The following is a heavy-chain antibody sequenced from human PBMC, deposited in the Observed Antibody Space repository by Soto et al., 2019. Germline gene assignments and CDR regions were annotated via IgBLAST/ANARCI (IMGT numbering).Heavy chain of an antibody. CDR3: ARDQGGYDFIDYYYGMDV. CDR1: GFTFSSYS. J-gene: IGHJ6*02. Sequence: GGSLRLSCAASGFTFSSYSMNWVRQAPGKGLEWVSSISSSSSYIYYADSVKGRFTISRDNAKNSLYLQMNSLRAEDTAVYYCARDQGGYDFIDYYYGMDVWGQGTTVTVSS. V-gene: IGHV3-21*01. CDR2: ISSSSSYI. D-gene: IGHD5-12*01.